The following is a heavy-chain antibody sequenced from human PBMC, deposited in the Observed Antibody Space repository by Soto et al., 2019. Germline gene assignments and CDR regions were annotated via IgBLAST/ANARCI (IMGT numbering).Heavy chain of an antibody. J-gene: IGHJ5*02. CDR1: GGSVSSGDYY. D-gene: IGHD3-16*01. V-gene: IGHV4-61*08. CDR2: IYYGGST. CDR3: ARIPVDTYMINWVVP. Sequence: QVQLQESGPGLVKPSETLSLTCTVSGGSVSSGDYYWSWIRQPPGKGLEWIGYIYYGGSTNHNPSLRIRVSISVDTAKNQFSLKLNSVTAADTAVYYCARIPVDTYMINWVVPWGQGTLVTVSS.